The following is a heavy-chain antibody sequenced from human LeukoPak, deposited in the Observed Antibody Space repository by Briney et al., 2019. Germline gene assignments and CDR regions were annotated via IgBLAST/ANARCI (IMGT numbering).Heavy chain of an antibody. CDR3: ARSSYSSSSSV. V-gene: IGHV3-23*01. CDR1: GFTFSNYG. D-gene: IGHD6-6*01. J-gene: IGHJ3*01. CDR2: ISGSGAST. Sequence: PGGSLRLSCAGSGFTFSNYGVSWLRQAPGEGLEWVSTISGSGASTYYADSVQGRFTISRDNSKNTLFLQMNSLRAEDTAVYYCARSSYSSSSSVWGQGTMVTVSS.